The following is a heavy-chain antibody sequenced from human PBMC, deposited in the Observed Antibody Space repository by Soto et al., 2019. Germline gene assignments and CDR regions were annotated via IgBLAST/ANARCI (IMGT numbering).Heavy chain of an antibody. D-gene: IGHD2-2*01. Sequence: QVQLVQSGGEVKRPGGSVKVSCKTSGYTFSNYGITWVRQSPGQPLEWLGWISLYSDGTNYAHKFQGTVPMTTDTSTATAYMELRSMLSDDTAVYYCARLVPGAEAWFGPWGQGTLVTVSS. J-gene: IGHJ5*02. CDR1: GYTFSNYG. CDR2: ISLYSDGT. CDR3: ARLVPGAEAWFGP. V-gene: IGHV1-18*01.